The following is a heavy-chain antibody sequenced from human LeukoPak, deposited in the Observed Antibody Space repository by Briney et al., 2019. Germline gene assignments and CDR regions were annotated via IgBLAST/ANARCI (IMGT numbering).Heavy chain of an antibody. CDR3: ARDRAEDDSSGYIHRDFDF. J-gene: IGHJ4*02. D-gene: IGHD3-22*01. V-gene: IGHV3-21*01. CDR1: GFTFTSYS. CDR2: ISSSGRYT. Sequence: GGSLRLSCAASGFTFTSYSMNWVRQAPGRGLEWVSFISSSGRYTYYADSVQGRFTISRDNAKKSLYLQMNSLRAEDTAVYYCARDRAEDDSSGYIHRDFDFWGQGTLVIVSS.